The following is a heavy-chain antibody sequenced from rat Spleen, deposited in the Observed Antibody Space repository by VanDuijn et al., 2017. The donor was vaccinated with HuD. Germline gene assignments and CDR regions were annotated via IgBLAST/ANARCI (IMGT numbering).Heavy chain of an antibody. Sequence: EVKLVESGGGLVQPGRSLKLSCAASGFNFNDYWMDWVRQAPGKGLEWVASITNTGGSTYYPDSVKGRFTISRDNAKSTLYLQMNSLRSEDTATYYCTSLSMDAWGQGASVTVSS. CDR3: TSLSMDA. V-gene: IGHV5-31*01. CDR1: GFNFNDYW. CDR2: ITNTGGST. J-gene: IGHJ4*01.